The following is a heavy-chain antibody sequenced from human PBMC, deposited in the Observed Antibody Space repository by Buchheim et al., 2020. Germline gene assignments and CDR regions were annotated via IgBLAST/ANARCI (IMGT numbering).Heavy chain of an antibody. Sequence: QVQLQQWGAGLLKPSETLSLTCAVSGGSFSGYYWSWIRQPPGKGLEWIGEINHSGSTNYNPSLKSRVTISVDTSKNQFSLKLSSVTAADTAVYYCATRGWTGYCSRTSCPRVDYWGQGTL. D-gene: IGHD2-2*01. J-gene: IGHJ4*02. V-gene: IGHV4-34*01. CDR2: INHSGST. CDR3: ATRGWTGYCSRTSCPRVDY. CDR1: GGSFSGYY.